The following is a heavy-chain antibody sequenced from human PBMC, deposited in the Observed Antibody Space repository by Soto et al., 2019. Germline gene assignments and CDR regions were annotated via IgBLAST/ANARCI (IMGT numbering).Heavy chain of an antibody. J-gene: IGHJ6*02. CDR2: IYYSGST. CDR3: AIGWWERDGYVMDV. Sequence: SETLSLTCTVSGGSISSYYWSWIRQPPGKELQYIGYIYYSGSTNYNPSLKSRVTISDDTSTNQFSLTLSSVTAADTAVYYCAIGWWERDGYVMDVWGQGTTVPVSS. D-gene: IGHD1-26*01. CDR1: GGSISSYY. V-gene: IGHV4-59*08.